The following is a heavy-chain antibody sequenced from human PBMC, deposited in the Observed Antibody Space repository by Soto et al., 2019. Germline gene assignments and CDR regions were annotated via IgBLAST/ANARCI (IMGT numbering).Heavy chain of an antibody. Sequence: QVQLVQSGAEVKKPGSSVKVSCKASGGTFSSYAISWVRQAPGQGLEWMGGSIPIFGTAYYAQKFQGRVTITADESTSTAYMALSSLRSEDTAVYYCARGGIMVRGKPATWYFDLWGRGTLVTVSS. CDR3: ARGGIMVRGKPATWYFDL. CDR2: SIPIFGTA. D-gene: IGHD3-10*01. J-gene: IGHJ2*01. CDR1: GGTFSSYA. V-gene: IGHV1-69*01.